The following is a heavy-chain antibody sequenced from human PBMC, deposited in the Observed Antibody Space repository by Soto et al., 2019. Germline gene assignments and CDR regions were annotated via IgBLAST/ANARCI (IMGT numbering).Heavy chain of an antibody. CDR3: ATSSGSAYGLDV. V-gene: IGHV4-4*02. D-gene: IGHD3-10*01. CDR1: AGSISTTNW. CDR2: IYHTGTT. J-gene: IGHJ6*02. Sequence: PXATLSLTFAVSAGSISTTNWYVWVRQPPGMGLEWIGEIYHTGTTTYNPSLKSRVTMSVDTSKNQFSLRLSFVTAADTAVYYCATSSGSAYGLDVWGPGATVTVSS.